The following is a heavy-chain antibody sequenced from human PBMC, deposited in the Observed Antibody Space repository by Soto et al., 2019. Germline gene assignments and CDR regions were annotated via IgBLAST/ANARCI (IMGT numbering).Heavy chain of an antibody. D-gene: IGHD6-13*01. V-gene: IGHV3-23*01. Sequence: GGSLRLSCVVSGFIPSSYAMSWVRQAPGKGLEWVSGISGSGGATSYADSVKGRFTISRDNSKNTLYLQMNSLSAEDTPIYYCAKDAIMVSSSFNYFDFWGQGALVTVSS. CDR2: ISGSGGAT. CDR1: GFIPSSYA. CDR3: AKDAIMVSSSFNYFDF. J-gene: IGHJ4*02.